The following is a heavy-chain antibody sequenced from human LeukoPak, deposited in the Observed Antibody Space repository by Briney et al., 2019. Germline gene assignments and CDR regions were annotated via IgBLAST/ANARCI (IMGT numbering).Heavy chain of an antibody. V-gene: IGHV1-18*01. CDR2: ISAYNGNT. CDR1: GYTFTSYG. D-gene: IGHD3-22*01. J-gene: IGHJ4*02. Sequence: GASVKVSCKASGYTFTSYGISWVRQAPGQGLEWMGWISAYNGNTNYAQKLQGRVTMTTDTSTSTAYMELRSLRSDDTAVYYCARDRNPLWDSSGYYLPYYFDYWGQGTLVTVSS. CDR3: ARDRNPLWDSSGYYLPYYFDY.